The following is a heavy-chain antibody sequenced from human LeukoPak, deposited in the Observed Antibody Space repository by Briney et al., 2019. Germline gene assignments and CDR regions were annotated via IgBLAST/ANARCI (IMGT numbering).Heavy chain of an antibody. CDR1: GFPFSSYW. CDR3: ANGGRGAY. CDR2: IKQDGSET. V-gene: IGHV3-7*05. Sequence: GGSLRLSCAASGFPFSSYWMSWVRQASGKGLEWVANIKQDGSETYYVDSVRGRFTISRDNAKSSLYLQLNSLRAEDTAVYYCANGGRGAYWGQGTLVTVSS. J-gene: IGHJ4*02. D-gene: IGHD3-16*01.